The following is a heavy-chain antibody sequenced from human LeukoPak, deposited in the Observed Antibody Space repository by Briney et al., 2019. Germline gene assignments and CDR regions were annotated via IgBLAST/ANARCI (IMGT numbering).Heavy chain of an antibody. J-gene: IGHJ4*02. CDR1: GYTFTGYY. CDR3: AREAVAGPDLFGY. V-gene: IGHV1-2*02. CDR2: IDPKSGDT. Sequence: ASVKVSCKASGYTFTGYYMHWVRQAPGQGLEWMGWIDPKSGDTSYAQKFRGRVTMTRDTSISTAYMELSRLRSDDTAVYYCAREAVAGPDLFGYWGQGTLVTVSS. D-gene: IGHD6-19*01.